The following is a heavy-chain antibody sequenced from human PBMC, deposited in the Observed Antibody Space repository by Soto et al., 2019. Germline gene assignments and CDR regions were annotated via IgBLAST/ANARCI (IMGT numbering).Heavy chain of an antibody. CDR3: ARKVFGSTSRPDWWYFDL. CDR1: GFTFINYA. D-gene: IGHD2-2*01. Sequence: EVQLLESGGGLVQPGGSLRLSCVGSGFTFINYAMNWVRQTPGKGLEWVSTISGGGDRTFDADTVKGRFTISRDNSKTTVNLQMNTLRADDTAVYYCARKVFGSTSRPDWWYFDLWGRGTLVTVSS. V-gene: IGHV3-23*01. J-gene: IGHJ2*01. CDR2: ISGGGDRT.